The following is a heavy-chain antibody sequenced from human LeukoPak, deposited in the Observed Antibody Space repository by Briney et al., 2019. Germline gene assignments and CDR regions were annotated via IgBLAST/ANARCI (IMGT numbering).Heavy chain of an antibody. CDR2: IIPILGIA. Sequence: GASVTVSCKASGGTFSSYAISWVRQAPGQGLEWMGRIIPILGIANYAQKFQGRVTITADKSTSTAYMELSSLRSEDTAVYYCARSHDSSGYYLLYFDYWGQGTLVTVSS. CDR1: GGTFSSYA. V-gene: IGHV1-69*04. D-gene: IGHD3-22*01. J-gene: IGHJ4*02. CDR3: ARSHDSSGYYLLYFDY.